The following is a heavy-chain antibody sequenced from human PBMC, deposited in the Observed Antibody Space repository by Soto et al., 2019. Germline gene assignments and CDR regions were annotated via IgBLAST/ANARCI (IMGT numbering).Heavy chain of an antibody. CDR2: IYPGDSDT. Sequence: ESLKXXCKGSGYSFTSYWIGWVRQMPGKGLEWMGIIYPGDSDTRYSPSFQGQVTISADKSINTAYLQWSSLKASDTAMYYFAGGGVRGVITRTRDYYGMDVWGQGTTVTVSS. D-gene: IGHD3-10*01. J-gene: IGHJ6*02. CDR1: GYSFTSYW. CDR3: AGGGVRGVITRTRDYYGMDV. V-gene: IGHV5-51*01.